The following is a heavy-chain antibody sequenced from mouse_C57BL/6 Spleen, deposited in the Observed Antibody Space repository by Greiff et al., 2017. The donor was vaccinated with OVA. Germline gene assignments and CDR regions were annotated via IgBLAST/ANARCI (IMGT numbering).Heavy chain of an antibody. CDR2: INYDGSST. CDR3: ARGGYWYFDV. J-gene: IGHJ1*03. V-gene: IGHV5-16*01. CDR1: GFTFSDYY. Sequence: EVKLVESEGGLVQPGSSMKLSCTASGFTFSDYYMAWVRQVPEKGLEWVANINYDGSSTYYLDSLKSRFIISRDNAKNILYLQMSSLKSEDTATYYCARGGYWYFDVWGTGTTVTVSS.